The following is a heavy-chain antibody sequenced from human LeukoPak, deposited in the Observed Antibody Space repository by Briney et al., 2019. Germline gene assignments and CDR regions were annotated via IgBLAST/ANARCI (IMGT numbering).Heavy chain of an antibody. CDR2: IYYSKNT. J-gene: IGHJ4*03. CDR3: VSPRGFSYGYFDY. V-gene: IGHV4-39*01. D-gene: IGHD5-18*01. Sequence: SETLSLTCTVSGGSISSSSAYWGWIRQPPGKGLEWIGSIYYSKNTYYNPSLKSRVTISADTSKNQFSLSLGAVSATDTAVYYCVSPRGFSYGYFDYWGQGTLVTVSS. CDR1: GGSISSSSAY.